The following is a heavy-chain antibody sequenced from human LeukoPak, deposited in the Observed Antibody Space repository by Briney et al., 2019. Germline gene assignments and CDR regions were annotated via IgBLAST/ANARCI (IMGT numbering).Heavy chain of an antibody. V-gene: IGHV3-30*18. D-gene: IGHD3-22*01. CDR1: GFTFSGYG. Sequence: PGGSLRLSCTASGFTFSGYGMHWVRQAPGKGLDWVAVISYDESNKNYADSVKGRFTISRDNSRNTLFLQMNSLRGEDTAVYYCAKDLYYDSSGPTLPDYWGQGTLVTVAS. CDR2: ISYDESNK. J-gene: IGHJ4*02. CDR3: AKDLYYDSSGPTLPDY.